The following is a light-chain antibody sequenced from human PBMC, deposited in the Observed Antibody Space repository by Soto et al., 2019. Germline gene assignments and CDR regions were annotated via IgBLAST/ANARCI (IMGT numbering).Light chain of an antibody. CDR1: SSDVGGYNS. CDR3: SSYTSSSTRV. CDR2: EVT. V-gene: IGLV2-14*01. J-gene: IGLJ1*01. Sequence: QSVLTQPASVSGSPGQSITISCSGTSSDVGGYNSVSWYQQHPGKAPKLVIYEVTNRPSGISNRFSGSKSGNTASLTISGHQAEDEADYYCSSYTSSSTRVFGTGTKVTVL.